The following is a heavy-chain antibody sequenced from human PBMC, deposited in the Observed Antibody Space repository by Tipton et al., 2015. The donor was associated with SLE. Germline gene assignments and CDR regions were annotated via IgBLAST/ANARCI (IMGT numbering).Heavy chain of an antibody. J-gene: IGHJ4*02. CDR2: IKPDGSET. V-gene: IGHV3-7*01. CDR3: GVIY. Sequence: SLRLSCAASGFTFSSSWMSWVRQAPGKGLEWLAAIKPDGSETYFVDSVKGRFTISRDNAQSSLYLQMNNLRAEDTAVYYCGVIYWGQGALVIVSS. D-gene: IGHD2-21*01. CDR1: GFTFSSSW.